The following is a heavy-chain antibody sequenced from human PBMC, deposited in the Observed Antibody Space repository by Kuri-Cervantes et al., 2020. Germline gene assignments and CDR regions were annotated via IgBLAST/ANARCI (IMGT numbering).Heavy chain of an antibody. CDR2: ISSSGSTV. CDR3: ARAPNNWNYYLYYFDY. V-gene: IGHV3-48*03. D-gene: IGHD1-7*01. CDR1: GFTFSSYE. Sequence: GGSLRLSCAASGFTFSSYEMNWVRQAPGKGLEWVSYISSSGSTVYYADSVKGRFTISRDNAKNSLYLQMNSLRAEDTAVYYCARAPNNWNYYLYYFDYWGQGTLVTVSS. J-gene: IGHJ4*02.